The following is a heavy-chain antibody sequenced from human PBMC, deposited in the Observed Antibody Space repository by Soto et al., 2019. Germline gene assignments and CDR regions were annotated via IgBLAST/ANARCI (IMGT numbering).Heavy chain of an antibody. V-gene: IGHV3-30-3*01. CDR3: ARDRRPPYDGSGSYQEFGGMDV. Sequence: QVQLVESGGGVVQPGRSLRLSCAASGFTFSSYAMHWVRQAPGKGLEWVAVISYDGSNKYDADSVKGRFTISRDNSKNTLYLQMTSLRAEDTAVYYCARDRRPPYDGSGSYQEFGGMDVWGQGTTVTVSS. J-gene: IGHJ6*02. CDR1: GFTFSSYA. D-gene: IGHD3-10*01. CDR2: ISYDGSNK.